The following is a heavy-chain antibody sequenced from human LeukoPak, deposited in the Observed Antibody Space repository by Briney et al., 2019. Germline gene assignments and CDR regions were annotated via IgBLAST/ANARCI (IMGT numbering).Heavy chain of an antibody. J-gene: IGHJ4*02. CDR2: MNPNSGNT. CDR3: ARVVVLEWLAPIPDY. V-gene: IGHV1-8*01. CDR1: GYTFTSYD. Sequence: ASVKVSCKASGYTFTSYDINWLRQATRQGLEWMGWMNPNSGNTGYAQKFQGRVTMTRNTSISTAYMELSSLRSEDTAVYYCARVVVLEWLAPIPDYWGQGTLVTVSS. D-gene: IGHD3-3*01.